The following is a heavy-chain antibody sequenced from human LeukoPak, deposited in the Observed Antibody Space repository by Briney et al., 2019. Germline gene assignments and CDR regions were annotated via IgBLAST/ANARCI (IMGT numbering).Heavy chain of an antibody. CDR3: ARSVLGFGDY. V-gene: IGHV1-18*01. D-gene: IGHD3-10*01. Sequence: ASVKVSCKASGYIFTSYGISWVRQAPGQGLEWMGWISTDNGNTSYPQKLQGRVTMTTDTSTSTAYMELRSLRSDDTAVYYCARSVLGFGDYWGQGTLVTVSS. CDR1: GYIFTSYG. J-gene: IGHJ4*02. CDR2: ISTDNGNT.